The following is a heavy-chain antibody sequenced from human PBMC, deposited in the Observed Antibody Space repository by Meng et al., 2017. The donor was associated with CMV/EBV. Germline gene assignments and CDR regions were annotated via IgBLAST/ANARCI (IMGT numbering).Heavy chain of an antibody. J-gene: IGHJ4*02. CDR3: AREAAAGAPDY. CDR2: INSDGSST. CDR1: GFTFSSYS. D-gene: IGHD6-13*01. Sequence: GGSLRLSCAASGFTFSSYSMNWVRQAPGKGLVWVSRINSDGSSTSYADSVKGRFTISRDNAKNTLYLQMNSLRAEDTAVYYCAREAAAGAPDYWGQGTLVTVSS. V-gene: IGHV3-74*01.